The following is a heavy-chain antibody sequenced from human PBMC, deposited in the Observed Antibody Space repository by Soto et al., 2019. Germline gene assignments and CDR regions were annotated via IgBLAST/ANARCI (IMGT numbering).Heavy chain of an antibody. D-gene: IGHD2-21*02. Sequence: QMQLVQSGPEVKKPGTSVKVSCKASGFTFTSSAMQWVRQARGQRLEWIGWIVVGSGNTNYAQKFQDRVTITRDMSTSTAYRELSSLRSEDTALYYCAEDIVLVAEIPNYYYYYYGMDVWGQGTTVTVSS. CDR1: GFTFTSSA. CDR2: IVVGSGNT. J-gene: IGHJ6*02. CDR3: AEDIVLVAEIPNYYYYYYGMDV. V-gene: IGHV1-58*02.